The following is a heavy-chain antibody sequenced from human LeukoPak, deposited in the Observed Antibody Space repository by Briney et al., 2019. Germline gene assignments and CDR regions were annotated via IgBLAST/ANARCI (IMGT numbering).Heavy chain of an antibody. D-gene: IGHD2-8*01. CDR2: MNPNSGNT. CDR1: GYTFTSYD. J-gene: IGHJ6*02. Sequence: ASVKVSCKASGYTFTSYDINWVRQATGQGLEWMGWMNPNSGNTGYAQKFQGRVTMTRNTSISTAYMELSSLRSEDTAVYYCARWKIVLMVYAPIGATDYYYGMDVWGQGTTVTVSS. CDR3: ARWKIVLMVYAPIGATDYYYGMDV. V-gene: IGHV1-8*01.